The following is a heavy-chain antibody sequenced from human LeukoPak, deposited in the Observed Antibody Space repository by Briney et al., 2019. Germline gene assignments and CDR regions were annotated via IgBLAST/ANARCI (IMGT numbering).Heavy chain of an antibody. Sequence: PSETLSLTCAVYGGSFSGYYWSWIRQPPGKGLEWIGEINHSGSTNYNPSLKSRVTISVDTSKNQFSLKLGSVTAADTAVYYCARTIVVVPAATRAFDIWGQGTMVTVSS. D-gene: IGHD2-2*01. J-gene: IGHJ3*02. CDR1: GGSFSGYY. V-gene: IGHV4-34*01. CDR3: ARTIVVVPAATRAFDI. CDR2: INHSGST.